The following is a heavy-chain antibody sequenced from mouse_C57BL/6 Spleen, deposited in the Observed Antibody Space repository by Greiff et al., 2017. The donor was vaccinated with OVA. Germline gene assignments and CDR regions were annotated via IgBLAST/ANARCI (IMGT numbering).Heavy chain of an antibody. CDR3: ASLYDGYPYYFDY. D-gene: IGHD2-3*01. CDR2: ISGGGGNT. J-gene: IGHJ2*01. V-gene: IGHV5-9*01. CDR1: GFTFSSYT. Sequence: DVQGVESGGGLVKPGGSLKLSCAASGFTFSSYTMSWVRQTPEKRLEWVATISGGGGNTYYPDSVKGRFTISRDNAKNTLYLQMSSLRSEDTALYYCASLYDGYPYYFDYWGQGTTLTVSS.